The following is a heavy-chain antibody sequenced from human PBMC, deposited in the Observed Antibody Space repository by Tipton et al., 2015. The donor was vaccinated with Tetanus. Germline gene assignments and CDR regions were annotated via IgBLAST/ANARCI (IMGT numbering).Heavy chain of an antibody. CDR2: IYFTGNT. Sequence: LRLSCTVSGDSISSYYWSWIRQPPGRGLEWIGHIYFTGNTQYSLSLKSRVTMSVATSKIQFSLKLSSVTAADTAVYYCAADIATGANRWFDPWGQGTLVTVSS. CDR1: GDSISSYY. J-gene: IGHJ5*02. V-gene: IGHV4-59*01. D-gene: IGHD4/OR15-4a*01. CDR3: AADIATGANRWFDP.